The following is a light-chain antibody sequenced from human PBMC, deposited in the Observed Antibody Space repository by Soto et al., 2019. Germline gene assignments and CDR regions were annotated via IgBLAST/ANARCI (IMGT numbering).Light chain of an antibody. CDR3: QQCYNWSQWT. CDR2: DAS. Sequence: IVLTQSPATLSLSPGERATLSCRASQSVSSYLAWYQQKPGQAPRLLIYDASNRATGIPARFSGSGSGTDFTLTISSLEPEDFAVYYCQQCYNWSQWTFGQGTKVDI. CDR1: QSVSSY. J-gene: IGKJ1*01. V-gene: IGKV3-11*01.